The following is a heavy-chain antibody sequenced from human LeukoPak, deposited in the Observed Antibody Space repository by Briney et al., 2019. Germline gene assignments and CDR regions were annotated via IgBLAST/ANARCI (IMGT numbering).Heavy chain of an antibody. J-gene: IGHJ6*03. V-gene: IGHV3-48*01. CDR3: AKGGGSYQYYYYYMDV. Sequence: GGSLRLSCAASGFTFSSYNMNWVRQAPGEGLEWVSYISSLSGTLNYADSVKGRFTISRDNSKNTLYLQMNSLRAEDTAVYYCAKGGGSYQYYYYYMDVWGKGTTVTVSS. D-gene: IGHD1-26*01. CDR1: GFTFSSYN. CDR2: ISSLSGTL.